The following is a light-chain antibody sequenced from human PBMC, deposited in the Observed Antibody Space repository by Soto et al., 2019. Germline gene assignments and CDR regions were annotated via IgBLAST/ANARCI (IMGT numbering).Light chain of an antibody. V-gene: IGKV1-39*01. CDR3: QQTSQTPKT. J-gene: IGKJ1*01. CDR2: AAS. Sequence: DIQMSQSPSSLSASVGDRVNISCRASQSISRHLNWYQQTPGRAPKLLIYAASSLHSGAPSRFSDTGSGTDFTLTISSLQPEDFATYYCQQTSQTPKTVGQGTKVDVK. CDR1: QSISRH.